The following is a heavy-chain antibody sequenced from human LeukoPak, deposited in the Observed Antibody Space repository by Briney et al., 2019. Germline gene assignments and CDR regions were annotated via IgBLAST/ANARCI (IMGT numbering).Heavy chain of an antibody. D-gene: IGHD3-9*01. CDR1: GFTFSSYS. Sequence: GGSLRLSCAASGFTFSSYSMNWVRQAPGRGLEWVSSISSSSSYIYYADSVKGRFTISRDNAKNSLYLQMNSLRAEDTAVYYCAKWGDYDILTGYYDSDYWGHGTLVTVSS. CDR2: ISSSSSYI. J-gene: IGHJ4*01. CDR3: AKWGDYDILTGYYDSDY. V-gene: IGHV3-21*01.